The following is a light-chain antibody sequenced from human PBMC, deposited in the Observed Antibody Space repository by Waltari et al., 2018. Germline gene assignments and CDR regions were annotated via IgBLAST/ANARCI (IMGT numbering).Light chain of an antibody. J-gene: IGKJ4*01. Sequence: DIVMTQSPESLAVSLGERATLNCKSSESVLYSSNNKNHLAWYQQKPGQPPKLLLYWASTRKSGVPDRFSGSGSETDFTLTVTSLQAEDAAVYYCQQYYSTPLTFGGGTRVEI. CDR2: WAS. CDR3: QQYYSTPLT. CDR1: ESVLYSSNNKNH. V-gene: IGKV4-1*01.